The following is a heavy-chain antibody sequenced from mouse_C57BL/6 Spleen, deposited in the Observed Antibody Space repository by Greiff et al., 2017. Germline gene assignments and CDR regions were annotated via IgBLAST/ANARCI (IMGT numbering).Heavy chain of an antibody. Sequence: EVMLVESGGGLVKPGGSLKLSCAASGFTFSSYAMSWVRQTPEKRLEWVATISDGGSYTYYPDNVKGRFTISRDNAKNNLYLQMSHLKSEDTAMYYCARGYYGNYDYFDYWGQSTTLTGSS. CDR1: GFTFSSYA. D-gene: IGHD2-1*01. J-gene: IGHJ2*01. CDR3: ARGYYGNYDYFDY. V-gene: IGHV5-4*03. CDR2: ISDGGSYT.